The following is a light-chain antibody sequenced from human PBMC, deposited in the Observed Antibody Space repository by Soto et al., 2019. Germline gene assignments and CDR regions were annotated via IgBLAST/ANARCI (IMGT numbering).Light chain of an antibody. CDR1: QTISIW. J-gene: IGKJ1*01. V-gene: IGKV1-5*03. CDR2: KAS. CDR3: QQYNNYPWT. Sequence: DIQMTQSPSTLSASVGDRVTITCRASQTISIWLAWYQQKPGTAPKLLIYKASNLESGVPSRFSGSGSGTEFTLTINSLQPDDFATYYCQQYNNYPWTFGQGTKVDIK.